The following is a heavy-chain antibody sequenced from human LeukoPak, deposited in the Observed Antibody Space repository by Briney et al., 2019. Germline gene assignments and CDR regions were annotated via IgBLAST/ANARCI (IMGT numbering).Heavy chain of an antibody. D-gene: IGHD3-22*01. J-gene: IGHJ6*03. CDR2: FRSKANSYAT. Sequence: GSLRLSCAASGFTFSGSAMHWVRQASGKGLEWVGRFRSKANSYATAYAASVKGRFTISRDDSKNTAYLQMNSLNTEDTAIYYCTSRDNYDSSYYMDVWGKGTTVTVSS. CDR3: TSRDNYDSSYYMDV. CDR1: GFTFSGSA. V-gene: IGHV3-73*01.